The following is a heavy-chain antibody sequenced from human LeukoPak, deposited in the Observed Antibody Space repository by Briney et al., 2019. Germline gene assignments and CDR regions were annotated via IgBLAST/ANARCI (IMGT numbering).Heavy chain of an antibody. Sequence: PGGSLRLSCAASGFTFSSYWIHWVRQAPGKGLEWVANIKQDGSEKYYVDSVKGRFTISRDNAKNSLYLQMNSLRAEDTAVYYCARGSGSYRPYYYYYMDVWGKGTTVTISS. CDR2: IKQDGSEK. D-gene: IGHD1-26*01. CDR3: ARGSGSYRPYYYYYMDV. V-gene: IGHV3-7*04. CDR1: GFTFSSYW. J-gene: IGHJ6*03.